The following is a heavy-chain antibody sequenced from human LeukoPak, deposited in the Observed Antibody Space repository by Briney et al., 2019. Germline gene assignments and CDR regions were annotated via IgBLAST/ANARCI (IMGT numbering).Heavy chain of an antibody. CDR1: GYTFTGYY. CDR3: ARGGSGWDYYYGMDV. Sequence: ASVKVSCKASGYTFTGYYMHWVRQAPGQGLEWMGWINPNSGGTNYAQKFQGRVTMTRNTSISTAYMELSSLRSEDTAVYYCARGGSGWDYYYGMDVWGQGTTVTVSS. V-gene: IGHV1-2*02. CDR2: INPNSGGT. D-gene: IGHD6-19*01. J-gene: IGHJ6*02.